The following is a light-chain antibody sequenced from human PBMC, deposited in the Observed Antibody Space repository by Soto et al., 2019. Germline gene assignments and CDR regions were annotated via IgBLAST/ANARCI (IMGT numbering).Light chain of an antibody. CDR2: WAS. Sequence: IVMKQSPDSLAVSLGERATIDCKSSQSLLYSSNNKNYLAWYQQKPGQPPKLLIYWASTRESGVPDRFSGSGSGTDFTLTISSLQAEDVAVYYCHQYYTTPWTFGQG. CDR3: HQYYTTPWT. V-gene: IGKV4-1*01. CDR1: QSLLYSSNNKNY. J-gene: IGKJ1*01.